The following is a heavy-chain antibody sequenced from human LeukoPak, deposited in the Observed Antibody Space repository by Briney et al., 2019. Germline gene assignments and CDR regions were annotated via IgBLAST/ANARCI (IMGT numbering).Heavy chain of an antibody. D-gene: IGHD3-10*01. Sequence: GASVKVSCKASGYTFTTYDINWVRQATGQGLEWMGWMYPNSGNTGYAQKFQGRVTMTRNTSMSTAYMELSSLRSEDTAVYYCARANYYGSGKKDLDYWGQGTLVTVSS. J-gene: IGHJ4*02. CDR3: ARANYYGSGKKDLDY. CDR2: MYPNSGNT. V-gene: IGHV1-8*01. CDR1: GYTFTTYD.